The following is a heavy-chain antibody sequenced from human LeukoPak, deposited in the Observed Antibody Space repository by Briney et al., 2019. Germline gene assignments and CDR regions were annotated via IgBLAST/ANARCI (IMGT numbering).Heavy chain of an antibody. V-gene: IGHV3-13*04. CDR2: VXSAGGI. Sequence: EWVSXVXSAGGIFYSGSXKGRFTISRENAKKSLYLQMNSLRAGDTAVYYCARVSVNXFDXWGQG. CDR3: ARVSVNXFDX. J-gene: IGHJ3*02.